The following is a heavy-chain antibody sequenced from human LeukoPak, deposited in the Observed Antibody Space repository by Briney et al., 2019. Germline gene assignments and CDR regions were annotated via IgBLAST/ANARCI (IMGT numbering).Heavy chain of an antibody. CDR3: ARDLLSPNASD. Sequence: ASVKVSCKASGYTFTSYYMHWVRQAPGQGLEWMGIINASGGSTSYAQKFQGRVTMTRDMSTSTVYMELSSLRSEDTAVYYCARDLLSPNASDWGQGTLVTVSS. V-gene: IGHV1-46*01. CDR1: GYTFTSYY. J-gene: IGHJ4*02. D-gene: IGHD3-16*01. CDR2: INASGGST.